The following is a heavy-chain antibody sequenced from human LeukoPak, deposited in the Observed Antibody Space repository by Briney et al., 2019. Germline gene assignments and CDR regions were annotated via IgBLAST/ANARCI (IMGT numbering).Heavy chain of an antibody. CDR1: GYTFTSYD. CDR3: AREVVAAPGTVDY. D-gene: IGHD6-13*01. Sequence: ASVKVSCKASGYTFTSYDINWVRQATGQGLEWMGWMNPNSGNTGYAQKFRGRVTITRNTSISTAYMELSSLRSEDTAVYYCAREVVAAPGTVDYWGQGTLVTVSS. V-gene: IGHV1-8*03. CDR2: MNPNSGNT. J-gene: IGHJ4*01.